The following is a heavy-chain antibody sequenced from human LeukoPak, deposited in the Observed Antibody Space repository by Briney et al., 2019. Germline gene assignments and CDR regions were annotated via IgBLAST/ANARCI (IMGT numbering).Heavy chain of an antibody. J-gene: IGHJ4*02. CDR2: IYSGGST. V-gene: IGHV3-53*01. CDR3: ARGDGYNYGDY. D-gene: IGHD5-24*01. CDR1: GFTVSSNY. Sequence: GGSLRLSCAASGFTVSSNYMSWVRQAPGKGLEWVSVIYSGGSTYYADSVKGRFTISRDNSKNTVYLQMDSLRAEDTAVYYCARGDGYNYGDYWGQGTLVTVSS.